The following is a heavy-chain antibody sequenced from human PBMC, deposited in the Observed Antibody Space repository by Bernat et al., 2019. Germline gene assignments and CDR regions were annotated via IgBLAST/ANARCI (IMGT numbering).Heavy chain of an antibody. CDR2: ISAYNGNT. J-gene: IGHJ3*02. V-gene: IGHV1-18*04. D-gene: IGHD1-26*01. CDR1: GYTFTGYY. CDR3: ARHYSGSYWGEDDAFDI. Sequence: QVQLVQSGAEVKKPGASVKVSCKASGYTFTGYYMHWVRQAPGQGLEWMGLISAYNGNTNYAQKLQGRVTMTTDTSTSTAYMELRSLRSDDTAVYYCARHYSGSYWGEDDAFDIWGQGTMVTVSS.